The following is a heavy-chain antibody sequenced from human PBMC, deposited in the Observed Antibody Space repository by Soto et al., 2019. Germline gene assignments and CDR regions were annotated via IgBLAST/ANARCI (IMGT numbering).Heavy chain of an antibody. D-gene: IGHD2-2*01. CDR3: ARDCSSTSCHFGYNWFDP. J-gene: IGHJ5*02. CDR1: GYTFTSYG. V-gene: IGHV1-18*01. CDR2: ISAYNGNT. Sequence: ASVKVSCKASGYTFTSYGISWVRQAPGQGLEWMGWISAYNGNTNYAQKLQGRVTMTTDTSTSTAYMELRSLRSDDTAVYYCARDCSSTSCHFGYNWFDPWGQGILVTVSS.